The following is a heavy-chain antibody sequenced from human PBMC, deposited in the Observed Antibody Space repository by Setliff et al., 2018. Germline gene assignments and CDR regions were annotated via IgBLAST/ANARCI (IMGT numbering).Heavy chain of an antibody. J-gene: IGHJ4*02. CDR1: GGSFSGYY. V-gene: IGHV4-34*01. Sequence: SETLSLTCAVYGGSFSGYYWSWIRQPPGKGLEWIGEINHTGSTNYSPSLKSRVTISVDTSKNQFSLKLSSVTAADTAVYYCAGGRYYESNSYYFPFDFWGQGMLVTVSS. CDR3: AGGRYYESNSYYFPFDF. D-gene: IGHD3-22*01. CDR2: INHTGST.